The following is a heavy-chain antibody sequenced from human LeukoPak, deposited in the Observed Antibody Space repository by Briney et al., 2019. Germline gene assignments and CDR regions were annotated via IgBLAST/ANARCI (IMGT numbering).Heavy chain of an antibody. V-gene: IGHV3-23*01. Sequence: PGGSLRLSCAASGFTFSSYAMSWVRQAPGKGLEWVSAISGSGGSTYYADSVKGRFTISRDNSKNTLYLQMNSLRAEDTAVYYCAKAPYYDSSAYHITLFDYWGQGTLVTVSS. J-gene: IGHJ4*02. CDR1: GFTFSSYA. CDR3: AKAPYYDSSAYHITLFDY. D-gene: IGHD3-22*01. CDR2: ISGSGGST.